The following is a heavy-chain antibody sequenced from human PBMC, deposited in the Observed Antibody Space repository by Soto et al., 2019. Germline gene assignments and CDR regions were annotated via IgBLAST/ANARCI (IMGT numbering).Heavy chain of an antibody. V-gene: IGHV4-34*01. Sequence: SETLSLTCAVYGGSFSGYYWSWIRQPPGKGLEWIGEINHSGGTNYNPSLKSRVTISVDTSKNQFSLKLSSVTAADTAVYYCARGFGYCSSTSCGANYYYYYMDVWGKGTTVTVSS. D-gene: IGHD2-2*01. CDR3: ARGFGYCSSTSCGANYYYYYMDV. CDR1: GGSFSGYY. J-gene: IGHJ6*03. CDR2: INHSGGT.